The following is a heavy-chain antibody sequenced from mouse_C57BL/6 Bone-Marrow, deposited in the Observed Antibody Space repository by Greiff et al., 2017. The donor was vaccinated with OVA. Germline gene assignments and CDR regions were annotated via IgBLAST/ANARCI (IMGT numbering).Heavy chain of an antibody. Sequence: QVQLKQSGAELVRPGTSVKVSCKASGYAFTNYLIEWVKQRPGQGLEWIGVINPGSGGTNYNEKFKGKATLTADKSSSTAYMQLSSLTSEDSAVYFCARDGSSPSYWYFDVWGTGTTVTVSS. CDR3: ARDGSSPSYWYFDV. J-gene: IGHJ1*03. CDR1: GYAFTNYL. CDR2: INPGSGGT. D-gene: IGHD1-1*01. V-gene: IGHV1-54*01.